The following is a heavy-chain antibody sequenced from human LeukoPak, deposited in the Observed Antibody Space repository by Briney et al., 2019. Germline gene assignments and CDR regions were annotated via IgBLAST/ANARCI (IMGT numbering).Heavy chain of an antibody. V-gene: IGHV3-9*03. J-gene: IGHJ4*02. Sequence: PGGSLRLSCAASGFTFDDYAMHWVRQAPGKGLEWVSGISWNSGSIGYADSVKGRFTISRDNAKNSLYLQMNSPRAEDMALYYCAKDTSESLKGSGAFDYWGQGTLVTVSS. CDR3: AKDTSESLKGSGAFDY. CDR1: GFTFDDYA. CDR2: ISWNSGSI. D-gene: IGHD1-14*01.